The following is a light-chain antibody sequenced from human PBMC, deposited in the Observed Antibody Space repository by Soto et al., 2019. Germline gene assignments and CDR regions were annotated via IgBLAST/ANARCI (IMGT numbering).Light chain of an antibody. J-gene: IGKJ1*01. CDR3: QQYNNWPWT. CDR1: QSVSSN. V-gene: IGKV3-15*01. Sequence: EIVMTXXXXTLSVSPGERATLSCRASQSVSSNLAWYQQKPGQAPRLLIYGASTRATGIPARFSGSGSGTEFTLTISSLQSEDFAVYYCQQYNNWPWTFGQGTKVEIK. CDR2: GAS.